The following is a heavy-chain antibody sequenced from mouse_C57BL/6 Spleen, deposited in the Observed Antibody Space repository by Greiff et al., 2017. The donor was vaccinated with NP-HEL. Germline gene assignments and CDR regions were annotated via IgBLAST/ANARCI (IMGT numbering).Heavy chain of an antibody. V-gene: IGHV5-12*01. CDR1: GFTFSDYY. CDR2: ISNGGGST. J-gene: IGHJ3*01. CDR3: ARRDYYGSPFAY. D-gene: IGHD1-1*01. Sequence: EVKLMESGGGLVQPGGSLKLSCAASGFTFSDYYMYWVRQTPEKRLEWVAYISNGGGSTYYPDTVKGRFTISRDNAKNTLYLQMSRLKSEDTAMYYCARRDYYGSPFAYWGQGTLVTVSA.